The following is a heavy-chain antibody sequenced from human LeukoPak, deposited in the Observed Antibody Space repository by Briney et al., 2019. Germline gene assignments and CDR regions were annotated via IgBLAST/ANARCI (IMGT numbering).Heavy chain of an antibody. CDR3: ARGRFKDIVVVVAATRAFDI. J-gene: IGHJ3*02. CDR2: INHSGST. Sequence: SETLSLTCAVYGGSFSGYYWSWIRQPPGKGLEWIGEINHSGSTNYNPSLKSRVTISVDTSKNQFSLKLSSVTAADPAVYYCARGRFKDIVVVVAATRAFDIWGQGTMVTVSS. V-gene: IGHV4-34*01. D-gene: IGHD2-15*01. CDR1: GGSFSGYY.